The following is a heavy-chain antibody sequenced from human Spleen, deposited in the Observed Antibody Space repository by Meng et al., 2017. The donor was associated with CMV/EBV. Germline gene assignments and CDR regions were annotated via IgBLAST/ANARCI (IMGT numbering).Heavy chain of an antibody. CDR3: ARVGSGGWGGGFDP. CDR2: IYYSGST. J-gene: IGHJ5*02. CDR1: GGSISSSSYY. Sequence: QLQPEESGPGLVKPSETLSLTCTVSGGSISSSSYYWGWIRQPPGKGLEWIGSIYYSGSTYYNPSLKSRVTISVDTSKNQFSLKLSSVTAADTAVYYCARVGSGGWGGGFDPWSQGTLVTVSS. V-gene: IGHV4-39*07. D-gene: IGHD6-19*01.